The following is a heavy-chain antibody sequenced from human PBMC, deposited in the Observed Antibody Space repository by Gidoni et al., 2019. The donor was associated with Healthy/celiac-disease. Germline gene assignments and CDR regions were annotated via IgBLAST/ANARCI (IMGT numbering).Heavy chain of an antibody. J-gene: IGHJ4*02. Sequence: EVQLVESGGGLVQPGGSLRLSCAASGFTFSSYEMNWVRQAPGKGLEWVSYIRSSGSTIYYGGLVKGRFTISRDKAKNSLYLQMNSLRAEDKGVYYCAGENTVVTRGVDYWGQGTLVTVSS. CDR3: AGENTVVTRGVDY. CDR2: IRSSGSTI. CDR1: GFTFSSYE. D-gene: IGHD2-15*01. V-gene: IGHV3-48*03.